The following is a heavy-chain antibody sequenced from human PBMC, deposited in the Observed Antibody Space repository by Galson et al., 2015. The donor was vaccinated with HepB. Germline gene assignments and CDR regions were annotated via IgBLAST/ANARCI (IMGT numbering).Heavy chain of an antibody. Sequence: SLRLSCAASRFTFKNYGMHWVRQAPGKGLEWVAFIWYDGSNKYYAESVKGRFTISRDNSKNTLYLQMNSLRADDTAIYYCARCVYQLPPPVRFGMDVWGQGTTVTVSS. V-gene: IGHV3-33*01. CDR3: ARCVYQLPPPVRFGMDV. CDR1: RFTFKNYG. J-gene: IGHJ6*02. D-gene: IGHD2-2*01. CDR2: IWYDGSNK.